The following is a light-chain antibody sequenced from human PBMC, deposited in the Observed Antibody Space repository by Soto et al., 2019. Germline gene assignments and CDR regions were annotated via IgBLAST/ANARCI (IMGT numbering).Light chain of an antibody. Sequence: EVMLTQSPGTLSLSRGERATLSCRASQSVSSNYLAWYQQKSGQAPRLLIYGASNRATGIPDRFSGSGSGTDFTLTIRRLEPEAFAVYYCQQYDTSPRTFGQGTKVEFK. CDR3: QQYDTSPRT. CDR1: QSVSSNY. J-gene: IGKJ1*01. V-gene: IGKV3-20*01. CDR2: GAS.